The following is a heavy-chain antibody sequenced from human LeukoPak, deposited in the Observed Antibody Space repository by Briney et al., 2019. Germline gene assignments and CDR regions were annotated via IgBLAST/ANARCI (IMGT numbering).Heavy chain of an antibody. CDR1: GFTFSSYE. J-gene: IGHJ6*02. CDR2: ISSSGSTI. D-gene: IGHD6-25*01. V-gene: IGHV3-48*03. Sequence: GGSPRLSCAASGFTFSSYEMNWVRQAPGKGLEWVSYISSSGSTIYYADSVKGRFTISRDNAKNSLYLQMNSLRAEDTAVYYCARELSGNYYGMDVWGQGTTVTVSS. CDR3: ARELSGNYYGMDV.